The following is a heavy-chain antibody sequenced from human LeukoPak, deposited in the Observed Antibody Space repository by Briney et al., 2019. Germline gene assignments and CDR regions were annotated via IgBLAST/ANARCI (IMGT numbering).Heavy chain of an antibody. Sequence: GGSLRLSCEAYGFTFRNYGMHWVRQAPGKGLEWVAIIWYDGSNKYYADSVKGRFTISRDNSKNMVYLQMNSLRAEDTAVYYCAKGGLAAAGTNYWGQGTLVTVS. CDR3: AKGGLAAAGTNY. CDR1: GFTFRNYG. J-gene: IGHJ4*02. D-gene: IGHD6-13*01. V-gene: IGHV3-33*06. CDR2: IWYDGSNK.